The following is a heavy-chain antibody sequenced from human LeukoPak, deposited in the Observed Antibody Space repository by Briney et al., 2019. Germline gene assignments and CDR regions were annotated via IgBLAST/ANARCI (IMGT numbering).Heavy chain of an antibody. J-gene: IGHJ4*02. CDR3: ARDCLYYDISGPRFDC. V-gene: IGHV3-7*01. CDR1: GFTFSSYG. D-gene: IGHD3-9*01. CDR2: IKQDGSEK. Sequence: GGSLRLSCAASGFTFSSYGMHWVRQAPGKGLEWVANIKQDGSEKYYVDSVKGRFTISRDNAKNSLYLQMNSLRAEDTAVYYCARDCLYYDISGPRFDCWGQGTLVTVSS.